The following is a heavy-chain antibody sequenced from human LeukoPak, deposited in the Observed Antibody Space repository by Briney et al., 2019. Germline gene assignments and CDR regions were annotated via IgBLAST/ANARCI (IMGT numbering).Heavy chain of an antibody. CDR1: GFTFSSYS. CDR3: ARARGYSSGWPPDI. Sequence: PGGSLRLSCAASGFTFSSYSMNWVRQAPGKGLEWVSYISSSSSTIYYADSVKGRFTISRDNAKNSLYLQMNSLRAEDTAVYYCARARGYSSGWPPDIWGQGTLVTVSS. D-gene: IGHD6-19*01. V-gene: IGHV3-48*01. J-gene: IGHJ4*02. CDR2: ISSSSSTI.